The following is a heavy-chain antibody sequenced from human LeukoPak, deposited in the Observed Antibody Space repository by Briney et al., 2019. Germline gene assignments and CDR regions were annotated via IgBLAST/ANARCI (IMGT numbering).Heavy chain of an antibody. CDR1: GFTFSSSA. D-gene: IGHD1-1*01. Sequence: GGSLRLSCAASGFTFSSSAMSWVRQAPGKGLEWVSAISNNGGYTYYADSVQGRFTISRDNSKSTLCLQMNSLRAEDTAVYYCVRDPSGSGFAFDSWGQGALVTVSS. V-gene: IGHV3-23*01. CDR3: VRDPSGSGFAFDS. CDR2: ISNNGGYT. J-gene: IGHJ4*02.